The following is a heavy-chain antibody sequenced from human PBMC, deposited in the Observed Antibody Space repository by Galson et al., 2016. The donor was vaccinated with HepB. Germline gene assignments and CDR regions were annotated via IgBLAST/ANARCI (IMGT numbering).Heavy chain of an antibody. CDR3: AKVDRWRYDAFDI. V-gene: IGHV3-9*01. CDR2: ISWNSGSI. J-gene: IGHJ3*02. D-gene: IGHD3/OR15-3a*01. CDR1: GSTFDGYA. Sequence: SLRLSCAASGSTFDGYAMHWVRQTPGKGLEWVSGISWNSGSIGYADSVKGRFIISRDNAKNSLYLQMNSLRSEDTALYYCAKVDRWRYDAFDIWGQGTMVTVSS.